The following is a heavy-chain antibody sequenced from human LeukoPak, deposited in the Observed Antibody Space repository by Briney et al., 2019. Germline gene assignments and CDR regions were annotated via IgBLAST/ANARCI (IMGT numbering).Heavy chain of an antibody. CDR2: INSDGSST. D-gene: IGHD3-10*01. CDR1: GFTFSSYW. J-gene: IGHJ4*02. V-gene: IGHV3-74*01. CDR3: ARARPGYYGSGGGLDY. Sequence: PGGSLGLSCAASGFTFSSYWMHWVRQAPGKGLVWVSRINSDGSSTSYADSVKGRFTISRGNAKNTLYLQMNSLRAEDTAVYYCARARPGYYGSGGGLDYWGQGTLVTVSS.